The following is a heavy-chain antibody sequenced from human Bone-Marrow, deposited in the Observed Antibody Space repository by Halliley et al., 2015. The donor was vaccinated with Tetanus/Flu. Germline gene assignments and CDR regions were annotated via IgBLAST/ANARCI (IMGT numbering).Heavy chain of an antibody. CDR3: GKDTS. J-gene: IGHJ4*02. CDR2: TSWNSGDI. Sequence: SLRLSCAASGFPFDNYAMHWVRQAPGKGLEWVSGTSWNSGDIGYADSVKGRFTISRDNAKNSLYLHMNSLKAEDTGFYYCGKDTSWGQGTLVTVAP. CDR1: GFPFDNYA. V-gene: IGHV3-9*01.